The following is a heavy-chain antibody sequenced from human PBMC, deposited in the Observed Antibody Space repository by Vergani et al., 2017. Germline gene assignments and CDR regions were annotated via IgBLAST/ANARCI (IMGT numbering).Heavy chain of an antibody. CDR1: GGSISSGSYY. D-gene: IGHD3-3*01. V-gene: IGHV4-61*02. Sequence: QVQLQESGPGLVKPSQTLSLTCTVSGGSISSGSYYWSWIRQPAGKGLEWIGRIYTSGSTNYNPSLKSRVTISVDTSKNQFSLKLSSVTAADTAVYYCAREGVITIFGVVPAYNWFDPWGQGTLVTVSS. CDR2: IYTSGST. J-gene: IGHJ5*02. CDR3: AREGVITIFGVVPAYNWFDP.